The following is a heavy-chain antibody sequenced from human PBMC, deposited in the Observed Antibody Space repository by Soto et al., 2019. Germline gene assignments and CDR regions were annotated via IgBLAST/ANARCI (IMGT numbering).Heavy chain of an antibody. V-gene: IGHV6-1*01. J-gene: IGHJ3*02. CDR3: ERDPIDYYGLGQGLGPDAFDI. CDR2: TYYRSKWYN. Sequence: SQTLSLTCAISGDSVSSNSAAWNWIRQSPSRGLEWLGRTYYRSKWYNDYAVSVKSRITINPDTSKNQFSLQLNSVTPEDTAVYYCERDPIDYYGLGQGLGPDAFDIWGQGTMVNVS. D-gene: IGHD3-10*01. CDR1: GDSVSSNSAA.